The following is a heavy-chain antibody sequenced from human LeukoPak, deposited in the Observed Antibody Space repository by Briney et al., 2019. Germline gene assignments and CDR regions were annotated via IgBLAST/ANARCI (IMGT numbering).Heavy chain of an antibody. J-gene: IGHJ4*02. CDR1: GFTFSSYS. V-gene: IGHV3-21*01. Sequence: GGSLRLSCAASGFTFSSYSMNWVRQAPGKGLEWASSISSSSSYIYYADSVKGRFTISRDNAKNSLYLQMNSLRAEDTAVYYCARARGRSAVDTAMVKYWGQGTLVTVSS. D-gene: IGHD5-18*01. CDR2: ISSSSSYI. CDR3: ARARGRSAVDTAMVKY.